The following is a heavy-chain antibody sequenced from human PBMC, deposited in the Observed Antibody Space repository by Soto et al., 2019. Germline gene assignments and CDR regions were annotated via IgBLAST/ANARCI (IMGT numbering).Heavy chain of an antibody. J-gene: IGHJ6*03. Sequence: EVQLVESGGGLVKPGGSLRLSCAASGFTFSSYSMNWVRQAPGKGLEWVSSISSSSSYIYYADSVKGRFTISRDNAKNSLYLQMNSLRAEDTAVYYCARDQEYDFWSGYYLPYYYYMDVWGKGTTVTVSS. CDR3: ARDQEYDFWSGYYLPYYYYMDV. CDR2: ISSSSSYI. CDR1: GFTFSSYS. V-gene: IGHV3-21*01. D-gene: IGHD3-3*01.